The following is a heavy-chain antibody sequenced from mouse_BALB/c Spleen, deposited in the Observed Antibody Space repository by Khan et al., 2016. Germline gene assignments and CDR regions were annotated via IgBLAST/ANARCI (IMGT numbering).Heavy chain of an antibody. J-gene: IGHJ2*01. V-gene: IGHV3-2*02. CDR2: ISYSDST. Sequence: VQLQESGPGLVKPSQSLSLTCTVTGYSITSDYAWNWIRQFPGNKLEWMGYISYSDSTNYNPSLKSRISITRDTSKNQFFLQLNSVTTEDTATCYCARGMITTFDYWGQGTTLTVSS. CDR3: ARGMITTFDY. D-gene: IGHD2-4*01. CDR1: GYSITSDYA.